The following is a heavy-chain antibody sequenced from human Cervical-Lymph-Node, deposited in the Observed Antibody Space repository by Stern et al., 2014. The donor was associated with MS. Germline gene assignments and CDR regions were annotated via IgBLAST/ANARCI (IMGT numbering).Heavy chain of an antibody. Sequence: QVQLLQPGAEVKKPGASVKVSCKVSGSTVTEFFMHWVRQAPGKGLEWMGGFDPEDGETIYAQKFQGRVTMTEDTYTDTAYMELRSLTSDDTAVYYCATDYDYWGQGTLVTVSS. CDR2: FDPEDGET. CDR1: GSTVTEFF. V-gene: IGHV1-24*01. J-gene: IGHJ4*02. CDR3: ATDYDY.